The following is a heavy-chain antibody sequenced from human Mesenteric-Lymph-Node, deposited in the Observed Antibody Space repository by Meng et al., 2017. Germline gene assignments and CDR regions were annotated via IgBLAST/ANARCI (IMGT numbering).Heavy chain of an antibody. CDR1: GGSISSSSYY. Sequence: SETLSLTCTVSGGSISSSSYYWGWIRQPPGKGLEWIGSIYYSGSTYYNPSLKSRVTISVDTSKNKFSLKLSYVTAAETAVYYCERQSDIVESTLGYAFDVWGQGTKVTVS. D-gene: IGHD5-12*01. CDR3: ERQSDIVESTLGYAFDV. V-gene: IGHV4-39*07. J-gene: IGHJ3*01. CDR2: IYYSGST.